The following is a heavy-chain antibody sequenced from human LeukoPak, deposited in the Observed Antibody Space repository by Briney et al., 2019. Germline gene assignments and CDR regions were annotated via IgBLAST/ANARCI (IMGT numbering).Heavy chain of an antibody. J-gene: IGHJ4*02. V-gene: IGHV6-1*01. CDR1: GDIVSSKNGA. CDR3: ARDFGTTGWHTFDY. D-gene: IGHD6-19*01. Sequence: SQTLSLTCVVSGDIVSSKNGAWNWIRQSPSRGLEWLGRTYYRSKWYNDYAESMEGRMTISQDTSKNQYSLHLNSVTPDDTAVYYCARDFGTTGWHTFDYWGQGTLVTVS. CDR2: TYYRSKWYN.